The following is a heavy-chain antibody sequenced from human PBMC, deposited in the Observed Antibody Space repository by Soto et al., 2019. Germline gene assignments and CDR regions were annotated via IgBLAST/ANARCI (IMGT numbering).Heavy chain of an antibody. Sequence: ASVKVSCKSSGYTFTSYYINWARHATGKGLEWMGWMNPNSGNTGYAQKFQGRVTMTRNTSISTAYMELSSLRSEDTAVYYCARGSYCTNGVCTYYYYYMDVWGKGTTVTVSS. D-gene: IGHD2-8*01. CDR2: MNPNSGNT. CDR3: ARGSYCTNGVCTYYYYYMDV. CDR1: GYTFTSYY. V-gene: IGHV1-8*01. J-gene: IGHJ6*03.